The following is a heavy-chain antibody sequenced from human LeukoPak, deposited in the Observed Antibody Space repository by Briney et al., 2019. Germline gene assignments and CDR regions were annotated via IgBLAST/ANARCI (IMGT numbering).Heavy chain of an antibody. V-gene: IGHV4-34*01. CDR1: GGSFSGYY. J-gene: IGHJ6*02. D-gene: IGHD3-3*01. CDR2: INHSGST. Sequence: PSETLSLTCAVYGGSFSGYYWSWIRQPPGKGLEWIGEINHSGSTNYSPSLKSRVTISVDTSKNQFSLKLSSVTAADTAVYYCARGYDFWSGYFGKTVYYYYYGMDVWGQGTTVTVSS. CDR3: ARGYDFWSGYFGKTVYYYYYGMDV.